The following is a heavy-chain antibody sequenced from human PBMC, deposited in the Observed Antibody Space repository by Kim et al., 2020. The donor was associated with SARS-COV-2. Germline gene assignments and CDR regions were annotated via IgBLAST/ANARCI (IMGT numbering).Heavy chain of an antibody. CDR3: AKDSRGTYYYDSSGYLGLDY. CDR1: GFTFSSYA. J-gene: IGHJ4*02. CDR2: ISGSGGST. V-gene: IGHV3-23*01. Sequence: GGSLRLSCAASGFTFSSYAMSWVRQAPGKGLEWVSAISGSGGSTYYADSVKGRFTISRDNSKNTLYLQMNSLRAEDTAIYYCAKDSRGTYYYDSSGYLGLDYWGQGTLVTVSS. D-gene: IGHD3-22*01.